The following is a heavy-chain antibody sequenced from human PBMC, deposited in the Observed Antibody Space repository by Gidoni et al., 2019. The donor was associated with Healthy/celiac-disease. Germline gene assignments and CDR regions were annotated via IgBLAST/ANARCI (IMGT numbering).Heavy chain of an antibody. Sequence: QVQLQPSGPGLVTPSQTLSPPCAISGDIVSSTSAAWNWIRQSPSRGLEWLGRTYYRSKLYNDDAVSVKSRITINPDTSKNQFSLQLNSVTPDDTAVYYCARVAYDRAGNPFDYWGQGTLVTVSS. CDR2: TYYRSKLYN. CDR1: GDIVSSTSAA. J-gene: IGHJ4*02. CDR3: ARVAYDRAGNPFDY. D-gene: IGHD3-22*01. V-gene: IGHV6-1*01.